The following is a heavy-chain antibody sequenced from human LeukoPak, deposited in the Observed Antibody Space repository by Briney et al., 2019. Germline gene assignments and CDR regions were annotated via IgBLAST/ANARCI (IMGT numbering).Heavy chain of an antibody. CDR3: AKDMRYSSSRLSYWYFDL. CDR2: ISWNSGSI. V-gene: IGHV3-9*01. D-gene: IGHD6-13*01. J-gene: IGHJ2*01. CDR1: GFTFDDYA. Sequence: GGSLRLSCAASGFTFDDYAMHWVRQAPGNGLEWVSGISWNSGSIGYADSVKGRFTISRDNAKNSLYLQMNSLRAEDTALYYCAKDMRYSSSRLSYWYFDLWGRGTLVTVSS.